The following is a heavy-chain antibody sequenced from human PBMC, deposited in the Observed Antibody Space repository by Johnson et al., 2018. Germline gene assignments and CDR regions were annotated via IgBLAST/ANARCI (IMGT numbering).Heavy chain of an antibody. V-gene: IGHV3-23*04. D-gene: IGHD3-16*01. Sequence: VQLVQSGGGLVQPGGSLRLSCAASGFTFSSYAMSWVRQDPGKGLEWVSAISGSGGSTYYADSVKGRFTISRDNSKNTLYLQMNSLRAEDTAVYYCAKQGGGEGYYYNYMEVWGKGTTVTVSS. CDR1: GFTFSSYA. CDR3: AKQGGGEGYYYNYMEV. CDR2: ISGSGGST. J-gene: IGHJ6*03.